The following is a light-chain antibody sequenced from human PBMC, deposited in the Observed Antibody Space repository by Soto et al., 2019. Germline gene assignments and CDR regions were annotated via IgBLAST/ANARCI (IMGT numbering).Light chain of an antibody. J-gene: IGKJ2*01. CDR3: QQSYSTPV. CDR1: QSISSY. CDR2: AAS. Sequence: DLQMTQSPSPLSASVGDRVTITCRASQSISSYLNWYQQKPGKAPKLLIYAASSLQSGVPSRFSGSGSGTDFTLTISSLQPEDFATYYCQQSYSTPVFGQGTKLEIK. V-gene: IGKV1-39*01.